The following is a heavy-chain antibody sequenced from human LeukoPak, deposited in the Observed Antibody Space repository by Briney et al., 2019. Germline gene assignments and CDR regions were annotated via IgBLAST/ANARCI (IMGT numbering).Heavy chain of an antibody. Sequence: SETLSLTCTVSGGSISSTSYYWGCIRQPPGKGLEWIGSIYNSGITYYNPSLKSRVTISVDTSKNQFFLKVTSVTAADTALYYCATGYGHYYYFDYWGQGTLVTVSS. CDR1: GGSISSTSYY. J-gene: IGHJ4*02. CDR2: IYNSGIT. D-gene: IGHD2/OR15-2a*01. CDR3: ATGYGHYYYFDY. V-gene: IGHV4-39*01.